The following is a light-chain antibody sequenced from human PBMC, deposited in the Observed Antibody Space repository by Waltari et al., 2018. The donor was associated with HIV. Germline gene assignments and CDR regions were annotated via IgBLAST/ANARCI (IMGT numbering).Light chain of an antibody. J-gene: IGLJ1*01. CDR3: SSYAGSSYV. CDR2: EVS. CDR1: SSDVGGYNY. V-gene: IGLV2-8*01. Sequence: QSALTQPPSASGSPGQSVTISCTGTSSDVGGYNYVSWYQQHPGKAPKPMIYEVSKRPSGVPDRFFGSKSGNTASLTVSGLQAEDEADYYCSSYAGSSYVFGTGTKVTVL.